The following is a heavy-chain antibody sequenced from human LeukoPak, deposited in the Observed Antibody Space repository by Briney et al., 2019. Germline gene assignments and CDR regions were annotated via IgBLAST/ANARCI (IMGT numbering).Heavy chain of an antibody. CDR2: IYHSGST. CDR1: GFTFSSYW. D-gene: IGHD1-1*01. CDR3: ARLEKDAETGYWFFDL. Sequence: GSLRLSCAASGFTFSSYWMSWVRQPPGKGLEWIGEIYHSGSTNYNPSLKSRVTISVDKSKNQFSLKLSSVTAADTALYYCARLEKDAETGYWFFDLWGRGALVTVSS. J-gene: IGHJ2*01. V-gene: IGHV4-4*02.